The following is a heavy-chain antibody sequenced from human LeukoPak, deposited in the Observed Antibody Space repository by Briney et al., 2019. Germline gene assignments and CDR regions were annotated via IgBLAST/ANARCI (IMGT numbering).Heavy chain of an antibody. J-gene: IGHJ4*02. D-gene: IGHD6-13*01. V-gene: IGHV3-30*18. CDR1: GFTFSSYG. Sequence: GGSLRLSCAASGFTFSSYGMHWVHQAPGKGLEWVAVISYDGNNKYYAESVKGRFTISRDNPKNTLYLQMNSLRAEDTAVYYCAKGVSSWYPPHFDYWGQGTLITVSS. CDR2: ISYDGNNK. CDR3: AKGVSSWYPPHFDY.